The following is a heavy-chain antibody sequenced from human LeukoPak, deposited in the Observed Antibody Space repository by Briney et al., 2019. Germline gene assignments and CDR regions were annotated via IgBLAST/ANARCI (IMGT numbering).Heavy chain of an antibody. CDR2: IRYDGSDE. CDR3: TANWNGDY. D-gene: IGHD1-1*01. CDR1: GFTLSNYV. Sequence: PGGSLRLSCAASGFTLSNYVMHWVRQAPGKGLEWVAFIRYDGSDESCADSVKGRFTISGDTSKNTLYLQMNSLRTEDTAVYYCTANWNGDYWGQGTLVSVSS. V-gene: IGHV3-30*02. J-gene: IGHJ4*02.